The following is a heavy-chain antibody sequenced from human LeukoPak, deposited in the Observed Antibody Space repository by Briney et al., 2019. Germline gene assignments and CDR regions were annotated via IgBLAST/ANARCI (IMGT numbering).Heavy chain of an antibody. V-gene: IGHV1-8*01. J-gene: IGHJ3*02. CDR1: GYTFNTYD. D-gene: IGHD2-15*01. Sequence: GASVKVSCKASGYTFNTYDINWVRQATGQGLEWMGWMNPNSANTGYSQKFRGRVTVTRNTSISTAYMELNSLRSEDTAVYYCARGGLRWRDPFDIWGQGTLVTVSS. CDR2: MNPNSANT. CDR3: ARGGLRWRDPFDI.